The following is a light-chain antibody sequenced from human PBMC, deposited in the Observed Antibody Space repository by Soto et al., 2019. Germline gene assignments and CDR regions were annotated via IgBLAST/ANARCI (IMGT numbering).Light chain of an antibody. CDR3: QQYNNWPPYT. Sequence: DIVMTQSPATLSVSPGDRATLSCRASQSVSSNLAWYQQKPGQAPRLLLYGASTRATGIPARFSGSGSGTEFTLTISSLQSEDFAVYYCQQYNNWPPYTFGQGTKLEIK. J-gene: IGKJ2*01. V-gene: IGKV3-15*01. CDR1: QSVSSN. CDR2: GAS.